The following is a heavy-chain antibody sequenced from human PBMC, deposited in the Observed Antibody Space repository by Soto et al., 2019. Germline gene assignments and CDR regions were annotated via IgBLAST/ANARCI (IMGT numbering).Heavy chain of an antibody. CDR2: IYYSGST. V-gene: IGHV4-30-4*01. J-gene: IGHJ4*02. CDR1: GGSISSGDYY. D-gene: IGHD4-17*01. Sequence: SETLSLTCTVSGGSISSGDYYWSWIRQPPGKGLEWIGYIYYSGSTYYNPSLKSRVTISVDTSKNQFSLKLSSVTAADTAVYYCARSLYGDYPNFDYWGQGTLVTVSS. CDR3: ARSLYGDYPNFDY.